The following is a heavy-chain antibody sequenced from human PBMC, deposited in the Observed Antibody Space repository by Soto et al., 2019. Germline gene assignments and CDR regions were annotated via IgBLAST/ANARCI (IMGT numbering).Heavy chain of an antibody. J-gene: IGHJ3*02. CDR2: IYYSGTT. V-gene: IGHV4-39*07. CDR3: TTEAYDNSGSLAFDI. D-gene: IGHD3-22*01. Sequence: PSETLSLTCTVSGGSISSSSYYWGWIRQPPGKGLEWIGSIYYSGTTSYNPSLKSRVTLSVDTSQSQFSLKLNSVTAADTAVYYCTTEAYDNSGSLAFDIWGPGTLVTVSS. CDR1: GGSISSSSYY.